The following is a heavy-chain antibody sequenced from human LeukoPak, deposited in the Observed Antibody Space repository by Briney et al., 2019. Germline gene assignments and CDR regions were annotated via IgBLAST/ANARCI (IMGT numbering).Heavy chain of an antibody. J-gene: IGHJ1*01. Sequence: KASETLSLTCTVSGGSISSSSDYWGWIRQAPGKGLEWIGSIYSSGSTYYNPPLRSRVTISVDTSRNQFSLKLTSVTAADTAVYYCASSYCGGDCYLFKTAEYFQHWGQGTLVTVSS. D-gene: IGHD2-21*02. V-gene: IGHV4-39*01. CDR2: IYSSGST. CDR1: GGSISSSSDY. CDR3: ASSYCGGDCYLFKTAEYFQH.